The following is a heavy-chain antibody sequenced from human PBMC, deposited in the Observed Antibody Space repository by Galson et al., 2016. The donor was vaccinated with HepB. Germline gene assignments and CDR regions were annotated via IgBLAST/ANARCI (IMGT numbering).Heavy chain of an antibody. CDR1: GFTFSNYW. D-gene: IGHD6-19*01. J-gene: IGHJ4*02. V-gene: IGHV3-74*01. CDR3: AREGGQWLERFDY. CDR2: INNDGSDT. Sequence: SLRLSCAASGFTFSNYWIHWVRQAPGKGLVWVSRINNDGSDTAYADSVKGRFTLSRDNAKNTLYLQMNSLRAEDTAVYYCAREGGQWLERFDYWGQGALVTVSS.